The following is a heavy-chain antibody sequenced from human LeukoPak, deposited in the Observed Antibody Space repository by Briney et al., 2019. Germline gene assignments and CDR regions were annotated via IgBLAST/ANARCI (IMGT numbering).Heavy chain of an antibody. D-gene: IGHD3-16*02. CDR2: INHSGST. J-gene: IGHJ4*02. CDR1: GGSFSGYY. CDR3: ARGPDYVWGSYRYGFDY. V-gene: IGHV4-34*01. Sequence: SETLSLTCAVYGGSFSGYYWSWIRQPPGKGLEWIGEINHSGSTNYNPSLKSRVTISVDTSKNQFSLKLSSVTAADTAVYYCARGPDYVWGSYRYGFDYWGQGTLVTVSS.